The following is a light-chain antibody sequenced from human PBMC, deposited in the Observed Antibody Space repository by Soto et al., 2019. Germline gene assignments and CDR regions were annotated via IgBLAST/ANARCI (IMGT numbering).Light chain of an antibody. V-gene: IGLV8-61*01. CDR1: SGSVSPRNW. CDR3: ALSLGVGILY. Sequence: QTVVTQEASFSVSPGRTVTLTCGLNSGSVSPRNWPSWYQQIPGQAPRTLIYNTNIRSPGVPDRFSGSILGNKAALTITGAHVDDECDYYCALSLGVGILYFGGGTKLTVL. CDR2: NTN. J-gene: IGLJ2*01.